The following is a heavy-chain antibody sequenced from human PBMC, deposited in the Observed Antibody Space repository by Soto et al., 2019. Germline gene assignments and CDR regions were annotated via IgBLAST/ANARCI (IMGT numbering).Heavy chain of an antibody. Sequence: EVQLVESGGGLVQPGGSLRLSCTASGFTFNYFWMHWVRQAPGKGLVWVSRIHSDGSSTTYADSVKGRFTISRDDAKNTLYLQMNSLRAEHTAIYYCARGNYGGFDYWGQGTLVTVSS. CDR3: ARGNYGGFDY. CDR1: GFTFNYFW. J-gene: IGHJ4*02. D-gene: IGHD4-17*01. V-gene: IGHV3-74*01. CDR2: IHSDGSST.